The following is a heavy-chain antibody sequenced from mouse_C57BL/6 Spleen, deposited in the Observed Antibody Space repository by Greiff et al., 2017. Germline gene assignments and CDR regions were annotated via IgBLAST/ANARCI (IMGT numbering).Heavy chain of an antibody. CDR1: GYTFTGHT. J-gene: IGHJ1*03. Sequence: QVQLQQSDAELVKPGASVKISCKVSGYTFTGHTIHWMKQRPEQGLEWIGYIYPRDGSTKYNEKFKGKATLTADKSSSTAYMQLNRLTSEDSAVYVGARGGYYGSSYWYFDVWGTGTTVTVSS. CDR3: ARGGYYGSSYWYFDV. V-gene: IGHV1-78*01. D-gene: IGHD1-1*01. CDR2: IYPRDGST.